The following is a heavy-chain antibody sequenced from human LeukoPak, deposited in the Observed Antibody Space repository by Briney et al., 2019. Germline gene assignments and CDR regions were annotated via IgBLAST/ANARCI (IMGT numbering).Heavy chain of an antibody. D-gene: IGHD3-16*01. CDR2: IFSSGNT. V-gene: IGHV4-31*03. CDR1: GGSISSGAYF. CDR3: PRLMTSTSYTGRGGGFAP. J-gene: IGHJ5*02. Sequence: PSETLSLTCTVSGGSISSGAYFCTWIRQHPEKGLEWVGYIFSSGNTYYNPSLASRVTMSLDTSKNQFSLRLSSVTAADPAVFYCPRLMTSTSYTGRGGGFAPWRQGALVTVAS.